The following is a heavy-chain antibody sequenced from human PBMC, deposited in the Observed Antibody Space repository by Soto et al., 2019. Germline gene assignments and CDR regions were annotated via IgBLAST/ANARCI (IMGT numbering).Heavy chain of an antibody. CDR1: GGTFSSYA. V-gene: IGHV1-69*05. CDR2: IIPIFGTA. CDR3: ARGAFGEVSFDY. Sequence: SVKVSCKASGGTFSSYAISWVRQAPGQGLEWMGGIIPIFGTANYAKNLQGRVTMTTDTSTSTAYMELRSLRSDDTAVYYCARGAFGEVSFDYWGQGTQVTVSS. J-gene: IGHJ4*02. D-gene: IGHD3-10*01.